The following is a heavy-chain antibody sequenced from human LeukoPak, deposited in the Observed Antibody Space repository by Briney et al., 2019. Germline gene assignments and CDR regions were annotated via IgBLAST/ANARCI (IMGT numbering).Heavy chain of an antibody. V-gene: IGHV4-34*01. J-gene: IGHJ3*02. CDR3: ARHYGGWFGESLLGGAFDI. CDR1: GGSFSGYY. Sequence: SETLSLTCAVYGGSFSGYYWSWIRQPPGKGLEWIGEINHSGSTYYNPSLKSRVTISVDTSKNQFSLKLSSVTAADTAVYYCARHYGGWFGESLLGGAFDIWDQGTMVTVSS. CDR2: INHSGST. D-gene: IGHD3-10*01.